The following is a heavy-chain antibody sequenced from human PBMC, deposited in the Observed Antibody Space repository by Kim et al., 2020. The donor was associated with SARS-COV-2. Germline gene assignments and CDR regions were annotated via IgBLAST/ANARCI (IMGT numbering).Heavy chain of an antibody. CDR2: IKSKSEGGTT. CDR3: TTDVWPGRQRDY. CDR1: GFTFSNAW. Sequence: GGSLRLSCAASGFTFSNAWMNWVRQAPGKGLEWIGRIKSKSEGGTTDYAAPVKGRFTISRDDSKKALYLQMNSVKTEDIGVYYCTTDVWPGRQRDYWGQGTLVTVSS. V-gene: IGHV3-15*01. D-gene: IGHD3-16*01. J-gene: IGHJ4*02.